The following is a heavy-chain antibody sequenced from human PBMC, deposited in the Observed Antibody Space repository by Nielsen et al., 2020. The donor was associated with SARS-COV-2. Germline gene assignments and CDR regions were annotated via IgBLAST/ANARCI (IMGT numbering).Heavy chain of an antibody. CDR3: AHTTVTTGYYYYGMDV. V-gene: IGHV2-70*12. D-gene: IGHD4-17*01. J-gene: IGHJ6*02. CDR1: GFSLSTSGMC. CDR2: IDWDDDK. Sequence: SGPTLVKPTETLTLTCTVSGFSLSTSGMCVSWIRQPPGKALEWLALIDWDDDKYYSTSLKTRLTISKDTSNNQVVLTMTNMDPVDTATYYCAHTTVTTGYYYYGMDVWGQGTTVTVSS.